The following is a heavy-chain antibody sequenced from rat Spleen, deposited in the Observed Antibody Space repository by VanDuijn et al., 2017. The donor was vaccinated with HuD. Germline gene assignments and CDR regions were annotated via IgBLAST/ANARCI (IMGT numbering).Heavy chain of an antibody. V-gene: IGHV3-1*01. CDR3: ERCLTTVGDY. CDR1: GYSITSNY. J-gene: IGHJ2*01. CDR2: ISYSGST. D-gene: IGHD1-3*01. Sequence: EVQLQESGPGLVKPSQSLSLTCSVTGYSITSNYWGWIRKFPGNKMEWIGHISYSGSTSYNPSLKSRISITRDTSKNQFFLQLNSVTTEDTDTYYCERCLTTVGDYWGQGVMVTVSS.